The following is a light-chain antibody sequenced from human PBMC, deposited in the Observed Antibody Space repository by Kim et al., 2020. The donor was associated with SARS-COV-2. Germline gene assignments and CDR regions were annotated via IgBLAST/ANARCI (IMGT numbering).Light chain of an antibody. CDR2: DVS. CDR1: SSDVGGYNY. J-gene: IGLJ1*01. V-gene: IGLV2-14*03. Sequence: SFTIACTGTSSDVGGYNYVSWYQQHPGKAPTLMIYDVSNRPSGVSNRLSGSKSGNTASLTISGLQAEDEADYYCSSYTSSSTNYVFGTGTKVTVL. CDR3: SSYTSSSTNYV.